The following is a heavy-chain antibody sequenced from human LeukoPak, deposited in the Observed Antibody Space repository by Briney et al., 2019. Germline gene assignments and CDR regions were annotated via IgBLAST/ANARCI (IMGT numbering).Heavy chain of an antibody. Sequence: PSETLSLTCTVSGGSTSSGDYYWSWIRQPPGKGLEWIGYIYYSGSTYYNPSLKSRVTISVDTSKNQFSLKLSSVTAADTAVYYCARYEQWLAFDYWGQGTLVTVSS. CDR3: ARYEQWLAFDY. J-gene: IGHJ4*02. CDR2: IYYSGST. V-gene: IGHV4-30-4*01. D-gene: IGHD6-19*01. CDR1: GGSTSSGDYY.